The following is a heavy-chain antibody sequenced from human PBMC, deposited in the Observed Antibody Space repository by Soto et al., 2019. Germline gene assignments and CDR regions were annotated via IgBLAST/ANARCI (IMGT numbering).Heavy chain of an antibody. D-gene: IGHD3-16*01. CDR3: ARDGNAYYRFDY. CDR2: ISYSGNT. V-gene: IGHV4-31*03. CDR1: GVSISSSSYY. Sequence: QVQLQESGPGLVKPSQTLSLTCNVSGVSISSSSYYWSWIRQNPGKGLEWIGYISYSGNTHYNPSLKSRVTISRDTSENQFSLRLSSVTAADTAVYFCARDGNAYYRFDYSGQGSLVTVSS. J-gene: IGHJ4*02.